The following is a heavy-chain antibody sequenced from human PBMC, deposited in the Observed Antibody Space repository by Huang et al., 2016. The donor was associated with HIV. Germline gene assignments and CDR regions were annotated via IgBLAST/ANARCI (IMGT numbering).Heavy chain of an antibody. CDR2: SKSDGSST. D-gene: IGHD3-10*01. CDR3: ARGSRQGKYYYGSGTAY. CDR1: GFTFSSYW. Sequence: EVQLVESGGGLVQPGGSLRLSCAASGFTFSSYWMHWVRQVPGQGLVWVSHSKSDGSSTSYADSVKGRFTISRDNAKNTLYLQMNSLRAEDTAVYYCARGSRQGKYYYGSGTAYWGQGTLVTVSS. V-gene: IGHV3-74*01. J-gene: IGHJ4*02.